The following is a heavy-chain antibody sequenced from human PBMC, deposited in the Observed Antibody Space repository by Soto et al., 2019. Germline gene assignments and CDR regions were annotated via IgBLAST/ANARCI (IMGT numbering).Heavy chain of an antibody. J-gene: IGHJ4*02. CDR1: GFTFSNAW. Sequence: PGGSLRLSCAASGFTFSNAWMNWVRQAPGKGLEWVSYISSSSSTIYYADSVKGRFTISRDNAKNSLYLQMNSLRAEDTAVYYCAREIYDSSGYYAPFDYWGQGTLVTVSS. CDR2: ISSSSSTI. D-gene: IGHD3-22*01. V-gene: IGHV3-48*01. CDR3: AREIYDSSGYYAPFDY.